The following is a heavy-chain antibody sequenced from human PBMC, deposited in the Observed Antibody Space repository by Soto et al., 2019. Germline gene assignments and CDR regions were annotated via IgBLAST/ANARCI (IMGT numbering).Heavy chain of an antibody. J-gene: IGHJ4*02. D-gene: IGHD3-3*01. V-gene: IGHV3-15*01. CDR1: GFTFSNAW. CDR3: TTDLYDFWSGHYYFDY. Sequence: EVQLVESGGGLVKPGGSLRLSCAASGFTFSNAWMSWVRQAPGKGLEWVGRIKGKTDGGTTDYAAPVKGRFTISRDDSKNTLYLQMNSLKTEDTAVYYCTTDLYDFWSGHYYFDYWGQGTLVTVSS. CDR2: IKGKTDGGTT.